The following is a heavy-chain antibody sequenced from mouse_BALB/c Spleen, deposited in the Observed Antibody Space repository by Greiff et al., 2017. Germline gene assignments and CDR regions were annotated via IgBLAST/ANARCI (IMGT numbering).Heavy chain of an antibody. Sequence: EVKLMESGPELVKPGASVKISCKASGYTFTDYNMHWVKQSHGKSLEWIGYIYPYNGGTGYNQKFKSKATLTVDNSSSTAYMELRSLTSEDSAVYYCAREGYDDAMDYWGQGTSVTVSS. CDR2: IYPYNGGT. CDR1: GYTFTDYN. V-gene: IGHV1S29*02. J-gene: IGHJ4*01. CDR3: AREGYDDAMDY. D-gene: IGHD2-12*01.